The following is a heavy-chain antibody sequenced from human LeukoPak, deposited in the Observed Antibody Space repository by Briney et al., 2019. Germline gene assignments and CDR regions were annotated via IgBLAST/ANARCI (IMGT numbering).Heavy chain of an antibody. J-gene: IGHJ3*02. CDR3: ALTVTTNAFDI. Sequence: WASVKVSCKASGYTFTGYYMHWVRQAPGQGLEWMGWINPNSGGTNYAQTFQGWVTMTRDRSIRTAYMELSRLRSDDTAVYYCALTVTTNAFDIWGQGTMVTVSS. V-gene: IGHV1-2*04. D-gene: IGHD4-17*01. CDR2: INPNSGGT. CDR1: GYTFTGYY.